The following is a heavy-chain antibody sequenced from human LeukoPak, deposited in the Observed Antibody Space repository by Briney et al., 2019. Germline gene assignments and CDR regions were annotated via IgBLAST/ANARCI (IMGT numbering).Heavy chain of an antibody. CDR2: IIPIFGIA. CDR1: GGTFSSYA. Sequence: SVKVSCKASGGTFSSYAISWVRQAPGQGLEWMGRIIPIFGIANYAQKFQGRVTITADKSTSTAYMELSSLRSEDTAVYYCASPGGYSYGRDGFDYWGQGALVTVSS. CDR3: ASPGGYSYGRDGFDY. D-gene: IGHD5-18*01. J-gene: IGHJ4*02. V-gene: IGHV1-69*04.